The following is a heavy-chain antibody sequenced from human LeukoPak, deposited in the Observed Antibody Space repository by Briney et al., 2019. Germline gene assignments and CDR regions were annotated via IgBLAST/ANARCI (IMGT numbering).Heavy chain of an antibody. V-gene: IGHV3-30*02. CDR3: AKDLAGQQLVPSMLDY. D-gene: IGHD6-13*01. CDR2: IRYDGSNK. J-gene: IGHJ4*02. Sequence: GGSLRLSCAASGFTFSSYGMHWVRQAPGKGLEWVAFIRYDGSNKYYADSVKGRFTISRDNSKNTLYLQMNSLRAEDTAVYYCAKDLAGQQLVPSMLDYWGQGTLVTVSS. CDR1: GFTFSSYG.